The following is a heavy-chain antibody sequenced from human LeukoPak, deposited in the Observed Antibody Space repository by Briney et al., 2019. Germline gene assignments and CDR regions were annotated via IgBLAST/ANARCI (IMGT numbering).Heavy chain of an antibody. J-gene: IGHJ2*01. V-gene: IGHV3-9*01. CDR1: GFTFDDYA. Sequence: GRSLRLSCAASGFTFDDYAMHWVRQAPGKGLEWVSGISWNSGSIGYADSVKGRFTISRDNAKNSLYLQMNSLRAEDTALYYCAKDRDYGDYVEYFDLWGRGTLVTVSS. D-gene: IGHD4-17*01. CDR3: AKDRDYGDYVEYFDL. CDR2: ISWNSGSI.